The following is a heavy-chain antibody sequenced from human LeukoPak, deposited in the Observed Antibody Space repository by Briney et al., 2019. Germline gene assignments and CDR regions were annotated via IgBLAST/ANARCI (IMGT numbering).Heavy chain of an antibody. CDR1: GFTFSSYA. J-gene: IGHJ4*02. Sequence: GGSLRLSCAASGFTFSSYAMSWVRQAPGKGLEWVSAISGSGGSTYYADSVKGRFTISRDNSKNTLYLQMNSLRAEDTAVYYCAKSHDYVWGSYHALDYWGQGTLVTVSS. V-gene: IGHV3-23*01. CDR3: AKSHDYVWGSYHALDY. CDR2: ISGSGGST. D-gene: IGHD3-16*02.